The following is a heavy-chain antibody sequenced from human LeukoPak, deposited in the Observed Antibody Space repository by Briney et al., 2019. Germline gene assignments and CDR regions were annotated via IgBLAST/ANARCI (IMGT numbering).Heavy chain of an antibody. D-gene: IGHD2-15*01. V-gene: IGHV3-33*01. J-gene: IGHJ4*02. CDR1: GFTFSSYG. Sequence: PGGSLRLSCAASGFTFSSYGMHWVRGAPGKGLWWGSVIWYDGSNKYYADSVKGRFTISRDNSKNTLYLQMNSLRAEDTAVYYCARAYCSGGSCYSDFDYWGQGTLVTVSS. CDR3: ARAYCSGGSCYSDFDY. CDR2: IWYDGSNK.